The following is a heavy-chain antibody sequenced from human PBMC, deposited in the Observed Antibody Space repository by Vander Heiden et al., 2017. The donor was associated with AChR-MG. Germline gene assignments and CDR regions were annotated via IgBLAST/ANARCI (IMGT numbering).Heavy chain of an antibody. Sequence: EVQLVQSGAEVKKPGESLEISCKGSGYSFTSYWIGWVRQLPGKGLECMGIIYPSDSDTRYSPSFQGQVTISADKSISTAYLQWSSLKASDTAMYYCARRRDGYNKELDYWGQGTLVTVSS. V-gene: IGHV5-51*01. J-gene: IGHJ4*02. D-gene: IGHD5-12*01. CDR2: IYPSDSDT. CDR1: GYSFTSYW. CDR3: ARRRDGYNKELDY.